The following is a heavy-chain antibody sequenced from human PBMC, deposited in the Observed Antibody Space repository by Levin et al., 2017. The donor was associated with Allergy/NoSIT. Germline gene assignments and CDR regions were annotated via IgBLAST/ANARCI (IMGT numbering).Heavy chain of an antibody. CDR1: GFTFSSYA. CDR2: VSGGGGST. V-gene: IGHV3-23*01. Sequence: QAGGSLRLSCAASGFTFSSYAMSWVRQAPGKGLEWVSAVSGGGGSTNYADSVKGRFTISRDNSKNTLYLQMNSLRAEDTAVYYCAKFVSSGWNVVDYWGQGTLVTVSS. CDR3: AKFVSSGWNVVDY. J-gene: IGHJ4*02. D-gene: IGHD6-19*01.